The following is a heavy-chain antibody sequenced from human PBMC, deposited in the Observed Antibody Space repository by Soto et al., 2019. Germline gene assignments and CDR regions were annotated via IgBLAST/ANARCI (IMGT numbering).Heavy chain of an antibody. J-gene: IGHJ4*02. V-gene: IGHV4-59*01. CDR1: GGSISSYY. Sequence: PSETLSLTCTVSGGSISSYYWSWIRQPPGKGLEWIGYIYYSGSTNYNPSLKSRVTISVDTSKTQFSLKLSSVTAADTAVYYCARACFGYSGYDFGFDYCGQGTPVTVSS. CDR3: ARACFGYSGYDFGFDY. CDR2: IYYSGST. D-gene: IGHD5-12*01.